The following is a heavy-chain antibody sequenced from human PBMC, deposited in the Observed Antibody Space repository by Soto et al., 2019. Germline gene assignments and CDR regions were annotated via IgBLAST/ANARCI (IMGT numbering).Heavy chain of an antibody. CDR3: AREYYYDSSGFDY. V-gene: IGHV4-31*11. Sequence: SETLSLTCAVSGGSISSGGYYWTWIRQHPQKGLEWIGHIYYSGSTYYNPSLKSRVTVSVDTSKNQFSLKLSSVTAADTAVYYCAREYYYDSSGFDYWGQGTLVTVSS. J-gene: IGHJ4*02. CDR2: IYYSGST. CDR1: GGSISSGGYY. D-gene: IGHD3-22*01.